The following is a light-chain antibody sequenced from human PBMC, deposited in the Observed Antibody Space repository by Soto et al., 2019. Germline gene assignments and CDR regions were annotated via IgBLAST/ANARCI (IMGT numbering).Light chain of an antibody. J-gene: IGLJ2*01. Sequence: QSALTQPPSASGSPGQSVTISCTGTTTDVGGYNYVSWYQQHPGKAPKLMIYEVTKRPSGVPNRFSASKSGNTASLTVSGLQAEDEVNYYCSSYAGSNNFMVLGGGTKLTVL. CDR1: TTDVGGYNY. CDR2: EVT. V-gene: IGLV2-8*01. CDR3: SSYAGSNNFMV.